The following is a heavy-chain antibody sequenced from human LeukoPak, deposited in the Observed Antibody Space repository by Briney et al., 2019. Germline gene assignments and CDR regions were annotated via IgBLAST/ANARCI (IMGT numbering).Heavy chain of an antibody. D-gene: IGHD3-22*01. CDR3: ARDLRFNYYDSSGYYYSSINY. Sequence: NPXSGXTNYAQKFQGRVTMTRDTSISTAYMELSRLRSDDTAVYYCARDLRFNYYDSSGYYYSSINYWGQGTLVTVSS. CDR2: NPXSGXT. J-gene: IGHJ4*02. V-gene: IGHV1-2*02.